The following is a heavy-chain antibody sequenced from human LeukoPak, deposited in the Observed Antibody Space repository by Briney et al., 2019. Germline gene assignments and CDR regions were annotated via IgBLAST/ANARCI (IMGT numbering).Heavy chain of an antibody. CDR2: ISGSSNNI. CDR3: ARHKGSWGLDY. CDR1: GLTFSSYD. V-gene: IGHV3-48*03. D-gene: IGHD6-13*01. Sequence: GGSLRLSCVASGLTFSSYDMDWVRQAPGKGLEWISYISGSSNNIFYVDSLKGRFTISRDNAKNSLYLQLNSLRAEDTGVYSCARHKGSWGLDYWGQGTLVTVSS. J-gene: IGHJ4*02.